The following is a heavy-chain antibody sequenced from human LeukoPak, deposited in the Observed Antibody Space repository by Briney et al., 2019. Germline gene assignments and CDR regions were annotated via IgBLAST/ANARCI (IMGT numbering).Heavy chain of an antibody. CDR2: IYTSGST. J-gene: IGHJ6*03. D-gene: IGHD6-13*01. CDR1: GGSISSYY. Sequence: SETLSLTCTVSGGSISSYYWSWIRQPAGKGLEWIGRIYTSGSTHYNPSLKSRVPMSVATSKNQFSLKLSSVPAADTAVYYCARERGEQQLATYYYYYMDVWGKGTTVTVSS. CDR3: ARERGEQQLATYYYYYMDV. V-gene: IGHV4-4*07.